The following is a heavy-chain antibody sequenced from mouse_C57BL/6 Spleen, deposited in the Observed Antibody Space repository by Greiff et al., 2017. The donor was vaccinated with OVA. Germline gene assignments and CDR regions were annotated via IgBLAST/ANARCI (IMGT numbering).Heavy chain of an antibody. V-gene: IGHV1-18*01. D-gene: IGHD1-1*01. J-gene: IGHJ1*03. CDR2: INPNNGGT. Sequence: VQLQQSGPELVKPGASVKIPCKASGYTFTDYNMDWVKQSHGKSLEWIGDINPNNGGTIYNQKFKGKATLTVDKSSSTAYMQLSSLTSEDSAVYYCARFITTVVGYFDVWGTGTTVTVSS. CDR1: GYTFTDYN. CDR3: ARFITTVVGYFDV.